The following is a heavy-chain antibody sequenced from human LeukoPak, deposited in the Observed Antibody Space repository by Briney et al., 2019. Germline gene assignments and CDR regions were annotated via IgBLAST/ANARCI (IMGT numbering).Heavy chain of an antibody. CDR3: ARDLYCSSTSCTRMPS. D-gene: IGHD2-2*01. V-gene: IGHV1-69*04. CDR2: IIPILGIA. J-gene: IGHJ5*02. CDR1: GGTFSSYT. Sequence: SVKVSCKASGGTFSSYTIGWVRQAPGQGLEWMGRIIPILGIANYAQKFQGRVTITADKSTSTAYMELSSLRSEDTAVYYCARDLYCSSTSCTRMPSWGQGTLVTVSS.